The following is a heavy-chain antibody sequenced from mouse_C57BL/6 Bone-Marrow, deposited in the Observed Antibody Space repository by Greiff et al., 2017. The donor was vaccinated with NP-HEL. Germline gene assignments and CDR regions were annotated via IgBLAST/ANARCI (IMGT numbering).Heavy chain of an antibody. CDR3: TRVGRGYAMDY. D-gene: IGHD4-1*01. CDR2: ISSGGDYI. CDR1: GFTFSSYA. J-gene: IGHJ4*01. Sequence: EVNLVESGEGLVKPGGSLKLSCAASGFTFSSYAMSWVRQTPEQRLEWVAYISSGGDYIYYADTVKGRFTISRDNARNTLYLQMSSLKSEDTAMYYCTRVGRGYAMDYWGQGTSVTVSS. V-gene: IGHV5-9-1*02.